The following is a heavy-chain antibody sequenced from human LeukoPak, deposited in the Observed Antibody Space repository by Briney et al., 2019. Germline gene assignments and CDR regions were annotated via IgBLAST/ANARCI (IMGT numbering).Heavy chain of an antibody. D-gene: IGHD1-26*01. CDR2: IIPIFGTA. V-gene: IGHV1-69*13. CDR3: ARQSGPYYASLDY. Sequence: GASVKVSCKASGGTFSSYAISWVRQAPGQGLEWMGGIIPIFGTANYAQEFQGRVTITADESTSTAYMELSSLRSEDTAVYYCARQSGPYYASLDYWAREPWSPSPQ. CDR1: GGTFSSYA. J-gene: IGHJ4*02.